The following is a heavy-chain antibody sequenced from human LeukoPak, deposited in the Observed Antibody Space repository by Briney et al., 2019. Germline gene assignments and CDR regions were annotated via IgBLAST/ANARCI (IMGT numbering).Heavy chain of an antibody. Sequence: GGSLRLSCAASGFTFSSYAMNWVRQAPGQGLEWVSSISSSSSYIYYADSVKGRFTISRDNAKNSLYLQMNSLRAEDTAVYYCARLLSGTLDYGGQGTLVTVSS. CDR1: GFTFSSYA. CDR3: ARLLSGTLDY. J-gene: IGHJ4*02. V-gene: IGHV3-21*01. CDR2: ISSSSSYI. D-gene: IGHD1-26*01.